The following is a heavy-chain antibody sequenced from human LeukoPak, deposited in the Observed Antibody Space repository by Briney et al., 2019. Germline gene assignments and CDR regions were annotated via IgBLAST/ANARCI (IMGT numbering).Heavy chain of an antibody. CDR2: IYYSGST. CDR1: GGSISSGDYY. CDR3: TRERPAAIGRYFDY. J-gene: IGHJ4*02. V-gene: IGHV4-30-4*01. D-gene: IGHD2-2*02. Sequence: SQTLSLTCTVSGGSISSGDYYWSWIRQPPGKGLEWIGYIYYSGSTYYNPSLKSRVTMSVDTSKNQFSLELSSVTAADTAVYYCTRERPAAIGRYFDYWGQGTLVTVSS.